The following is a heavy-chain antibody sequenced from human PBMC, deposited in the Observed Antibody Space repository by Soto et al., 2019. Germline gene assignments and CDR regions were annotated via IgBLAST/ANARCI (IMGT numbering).Heavy chain of an antibody. CDR1: GGTFSSYA. CDR3: AREISVIAAARPLWFDP. V-gene: IGHV1-69*13. CDR2: IIPIFGTA. J-gene: IGHJ5*02. Sequence: SVKVSCKASGGTFSSYAIGWVRQAPAQGFEWMGGIIPIFGTANYAQKFQGRVTITADESTSTAYMELSSLRSEDTAVYYCAREISVIAAARPLWFDPWGQGTLVTVSS. D-gene: IGHD6-13*01.